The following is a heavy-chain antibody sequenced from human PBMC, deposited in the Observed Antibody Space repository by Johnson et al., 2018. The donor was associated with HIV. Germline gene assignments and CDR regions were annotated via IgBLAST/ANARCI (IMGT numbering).Heavy chain of an antibody. J-gene: IGHJ3*02. CDR1: GFTFDDYA. V-gene: IGHV3-9*01. D-gene: IGHD6-19*01. CDR2: ISWNSGSI. CDR3: AKDKASATPYLSSGWYGGAFDI. Sequence: QLVESGGGVVRPGGSLRLSCAASGFTFDDYAMHWVRQAPGKGLEWVSGISWNSGSIGSEDSVKGRFTISRDNAKNSLYLQMNSLRAEDTALYYCAKDKASATPYLSSGWYGGAFDIWGQGTMVTVSS.